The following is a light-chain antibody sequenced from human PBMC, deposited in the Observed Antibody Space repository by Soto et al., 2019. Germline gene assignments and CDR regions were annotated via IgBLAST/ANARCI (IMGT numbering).Light chain of an antibody. CDR3: QQYNTYWT. V-gene: IGKV1-5*01. Sequence: DIHLTQSPSTLSASVGDRVTITCRASQTISHWLAWFKQKPGKAPKLLIFDASNLENGVPSRFSGSGSGTEFTLTITGLKPDEFATYYCQQYNTYWTFGQGTTVDI. J-gene: IGKJ1*01. CDR2: DAS. CDR1: QTISHW.